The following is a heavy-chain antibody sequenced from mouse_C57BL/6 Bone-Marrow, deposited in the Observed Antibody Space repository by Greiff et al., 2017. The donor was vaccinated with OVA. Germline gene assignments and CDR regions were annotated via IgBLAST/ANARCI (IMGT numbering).Heavy chain of an antibody. V-gene: IGHV1-81*01. Sequence: VKLQESGAELARPGASVKLSCKASGYTFTSYGISWVQQRTGQGLEWIGEIYPRSGNTYYNEKFKGKATLTADKSSSTAYMELRSLTSEDSAVYFCAREAAYYSNYVAYWGQGTLVTVSA. D-gene: IGHD2-5*01. CDR3: AREAAYYSNYVAY. CDR2: IYPRSGNT. J-gene: IGHJ3*01. CDR1: GYTFTSYG.